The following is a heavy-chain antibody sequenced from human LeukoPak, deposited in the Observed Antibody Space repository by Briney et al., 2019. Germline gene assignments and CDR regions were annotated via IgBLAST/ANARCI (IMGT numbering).Heavy chain of an antibody. D-gene: IGHD3-16*02. J-gene: IGHJ4*02. CDR1: GYTFTSYD. CDR3: ARDGPSPLTYYDYVWGSYRRQGTCDY. V-gene: IGHV1-8*01. Sequence: ASVKVSCKASGYTFTSYDINWVRQATGQGLEWMGWMNPNSGNTGYAQKFQGRVTMTRNTSISTAYMELSSLRSEDTAVYYCARDGPSPLTYYDYVWGSYRRQGTCDYWGQGTLVTVSS. CDR2: MNPNSGNT.